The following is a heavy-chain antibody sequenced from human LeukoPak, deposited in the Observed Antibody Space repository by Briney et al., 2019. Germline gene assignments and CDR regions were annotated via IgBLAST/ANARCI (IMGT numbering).Heavy chain of an antibody. Sequence: SETLSLTCTVSGGSISSYYWSWIRQPPGKELEWIGYIYYSGSTNYNPSLKSRVTISVDTSKNQFSLRLSSVIAADTAVYYCAGCIGGSCYSGIDYWGQGILVTVSS. CDR1: GGSISSYY. J-gene: IGHJ4*02. D-gene: IGHD2-15*01. CDR3: AGCIGGSCYSGIDY. V-gene: IGHV4-59*01. CDR2: IYYSGST.